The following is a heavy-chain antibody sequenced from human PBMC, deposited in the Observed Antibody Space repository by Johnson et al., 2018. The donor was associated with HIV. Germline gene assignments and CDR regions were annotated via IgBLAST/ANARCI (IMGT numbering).Heavy chain of an antibody. CDR1: GFTFSSYG. Sequence: QVLLVESGGGVVQPGRSLRLSCAASGFTFSSYGMHWVRQAPGKGLEWLAVISYDGSNKYYAGSVKGRFTISRDNSKTTLYLQMNSLRAEDTAIYYCAKDWADQDAFDIWGQGTMVTVSS. V-gene: IGHV3-30*18. CDR2: ISYDGSNK. D-gene: IGHD3-16*01. J-gene: IGHJ3*02. CDR3: AKDWADQDAFDI.